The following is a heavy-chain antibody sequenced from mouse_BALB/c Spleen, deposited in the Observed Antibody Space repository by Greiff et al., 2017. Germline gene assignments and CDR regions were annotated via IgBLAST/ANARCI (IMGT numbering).Heavy chain of an antibody. Sequence: QVQLQQPGAELVKPGASVKMSCKASGYTFTSYNMHWVKQTPGQGLEWIGAIYPGNGDTSYNQKFKGKATLTADKSSSTAYMQLSSLTSEDSAVYYCAARRGFAYWGQGTLVTVSA. CDR3: AARRGFAY. J-gene: IGHJ3*01. V-gene: IGHV1-12*01. CDR2: IYPGNGDT. CDR1: GYTFTSYN.